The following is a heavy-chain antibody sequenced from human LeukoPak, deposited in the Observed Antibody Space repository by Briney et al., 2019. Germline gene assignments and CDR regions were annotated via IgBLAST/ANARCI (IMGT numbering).Heavy chain of an antibody. D-gene: IGHD5-18*01. CDR2: INTDGSST. Sequence: GGSLRLSCAASGFTFSSYWMHWVRQAPGKGLVWVSRINTDGSSTSYADSVKGRFTISRDNAKNTLYLQMNSLRAEDTAVYYCARVGYSYGYGFDAFDIWAKGQWSPSLQ. J-gene: IGHJ3*02. V-gene: IGHV3-74*01. CDR3: ARVGYSYGYGFDAFDI. CDR1: GFTFSSYW.